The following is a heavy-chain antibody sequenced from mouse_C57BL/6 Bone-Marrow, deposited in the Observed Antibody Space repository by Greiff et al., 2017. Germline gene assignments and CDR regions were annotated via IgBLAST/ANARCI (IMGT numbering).Heavy chain of an antibody. Sequence: DVKLVESGGGLVQSGRSLRLSCATSGFTFSDFYMEWVRQAPGKGLEWIAASRNKANDYTTEYSASVKGRFIVSRDTSQSIRYLQMNALRAEDTAIYYCARDEVYSAMDYWGQGTSVTVSS. CDR1: GFTFSDFY. J-gene: IGHJ4*01. D-gene: IGHD2-1*01. V-gene: IGHV7-1*01. CDR2: SRNKANDYTT. CDR3: ARDEVYSAMDY.